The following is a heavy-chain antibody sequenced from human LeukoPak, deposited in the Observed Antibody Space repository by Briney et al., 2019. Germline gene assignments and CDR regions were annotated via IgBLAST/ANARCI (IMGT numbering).Heavy chain of an antibody. CDR3: ARDRTRYYYYSYMDV. J-gene: IGHJ6*03. V-gene: IGHV1-2*02. D-gene: IGHD1-14*01. CDR1: EYTFTGYY. Sequence: GASVKVPCKTSEYTFTGYYMHWVRQAPGQGLEWMGWINPNSGDTNYAQKFQGRVTMTRDTSISTAYMELSRLRSDDTAVYYCARDRTRYYYYSYMDVWGKGTAVTISS. CDR2: INPNSGDT.